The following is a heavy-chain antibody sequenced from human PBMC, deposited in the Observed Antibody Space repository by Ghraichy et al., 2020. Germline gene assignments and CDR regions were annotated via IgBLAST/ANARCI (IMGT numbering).Heavy chain of an antibody. V-gene: IGHV1-18*04. Sequence: ASVKVSCRASGYTLTSYGFSWVRQAPGQGLEWMGWNSVYNGNTNYAQKLKGRVTMTTDISTSTAYMELRSLRSDDTAVYYCARGLIAAAGSSVSPYNFDYCGQGTLVTVSS. CDR1: GYTLTSYG. CDR2: NSVYNGNT. D-gene: IGHD6-13*01. CDR3: ARGLIAAAGSSVSPYNFDY. J-gene: IGHJ4*02.